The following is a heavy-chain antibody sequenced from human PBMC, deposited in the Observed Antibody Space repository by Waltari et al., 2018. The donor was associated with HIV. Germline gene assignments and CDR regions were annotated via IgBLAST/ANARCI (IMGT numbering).Heavy chain of an antibody. J-gene: IGHJ4*02. CDR1: GYSISSGYY. V-gene: IGHV4-38-2*01. CDR2: IYHSGST. D-gene: IGHD6-19*01. Sequence: QVQLQESGPGLVKSSETLSLTCAVSGYSISSGYYWGWIRQPPGKGMDGIVIIYHSGSTYDNPSLKRRVTLAAATSNNQFSLKVSSVTAADTAVYYCARGQGLGTFDCWGQGTLVTVSS. CDR3: ARGQGLGTFDC.